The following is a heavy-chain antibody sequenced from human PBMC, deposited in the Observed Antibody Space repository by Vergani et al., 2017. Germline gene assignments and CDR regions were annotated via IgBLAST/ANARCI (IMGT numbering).Heavy chain of an antibody. J-gene: IGHJ3*02. CDR1: GGSISSGSYY. CDR2: IYTSGST. Sequence: QVQLQESGPGLVKPSQTLSLTCTVSGGSISSGSYYWRWIRQPAGKGLEWIGRIYTSGSTNYNPSLKSRVTISVDTSKNQFSLKLSSVTAAGTAVYYCARGGYYDSSGYYSDAFDIWGQGTMVTVSS. CDR3: ARGGYYDSSGYYSDAFDI. D-gene: IGHD3-22*01. V-gene: IGHV4-61*02.